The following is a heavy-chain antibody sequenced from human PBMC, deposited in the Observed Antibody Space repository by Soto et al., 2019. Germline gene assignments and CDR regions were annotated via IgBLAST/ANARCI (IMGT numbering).Heavy chain of an antibody. Sequence: PSETLCLTSTVSGGSISSGGYYWSWIRKHPGKGLEWIGYIYYSGSTYYNPSLKSRVTISVDTSKNQFSLKLSSVTAADTAVYYCARAARRQQLATDFDYWGQGTLVTVSS. J-gene: IGHJ4*02. CDR1: GGSISSGGYY. D-gene: IGHD6-13*01. CDR3: ARAARRQQLATDFDY. V-gene: IGHV4-31*03. CDR2: IYYSGST.